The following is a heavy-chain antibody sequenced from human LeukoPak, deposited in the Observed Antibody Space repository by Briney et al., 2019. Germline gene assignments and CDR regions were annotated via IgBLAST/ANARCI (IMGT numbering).Heavy chain of an antibody. D-gene: IGHD1-26*01. CDR2: INPSGSDT. CDR3: AREPSESFIDY. Sequence: ASVKVSCKATGYTFTAYYMHWVRQAPGQGLEWMGLINPSGSDTVYAQKFQGRVTMTRDMSTSTDYMELSSLRFDDTAVYYCAREPSESFIDYWGQGTLVTVSS. V-gene: IGHV1-46*01. J-gene: IGHJ4*02. CDR1: GYTFTAYY.